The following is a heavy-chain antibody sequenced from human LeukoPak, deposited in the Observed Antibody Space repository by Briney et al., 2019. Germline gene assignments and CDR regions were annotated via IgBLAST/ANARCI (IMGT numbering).Heavy chain of an antibody. J-gene: IGHJ4*02. CDR1: GGSISSSNW. Sequence: PSETLSLTCAVSGGSISSSNWWSWVRQPPGKGLEWIGEIYHSGSTNCNPSLKSRVTISVDKSKNQFSLKLSSVTAADTAVYYCARYYYDSSGYYHFDYWGQGTLVTVSS. D-gene: IGHD3-22*01. CDR3: ARYYYDSSGYYHFDY. V-gene: IGHV4-4*02. CDR2: IYHSGST.